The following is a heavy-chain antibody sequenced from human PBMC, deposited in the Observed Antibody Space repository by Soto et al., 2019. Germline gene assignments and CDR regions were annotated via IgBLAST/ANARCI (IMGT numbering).Heavy chain of an antibody. D-gene: IGHD2-8*01. J-gene: IGHJ6*02. CDR1: GFTFSGYS. V-gene: IGHV3-21*01. CDR2: ISGPSIYI. CDR3: ARGFRNGFNV. Sequence: EVQLVESGGGLVQPGGYLRLSCVASGFTFSGYSINWVRQAPGRGLEWVSYISGPSIYIYYADSVKGRSTISRDNAKRAAYLKMNGLRAEDTAMYDCARGFRNGFNVWGQGTPVSVSS.